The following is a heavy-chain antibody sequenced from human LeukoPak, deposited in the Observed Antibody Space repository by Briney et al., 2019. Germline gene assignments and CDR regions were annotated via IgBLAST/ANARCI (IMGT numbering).Heavy chain of an antibody. V-gene: IGHV4-4*07. J-gene: IGHJ4*02. CDR1: GGSISNYY. D-gene: IGHD3-16*01. CDR3: ARVGDYALKD. CDR2: FYNTGST. Sequence: KPSETLSLTCTVSGGSISNYYWSWIRQPAGKGLERIGLFYNTGSTNCNPSLKSRVTMSVDTSMNQFSLKLSSVTAADTAVYFCARVGDYALKDWGQGTLVTVSS.